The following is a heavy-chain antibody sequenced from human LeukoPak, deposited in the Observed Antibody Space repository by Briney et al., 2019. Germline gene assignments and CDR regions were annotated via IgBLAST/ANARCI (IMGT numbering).Heavy chain of an antibody. CDR1: GFTFSSYW. D-gene: IGHD3-22*01. CDR3: ARDNDYYDSSGLSADAFDI. J-gene: IGHJ3*02. V-gene: IGHV3-7*01. CDR2: IKQDGSEK. Sequence: GGSLRLSCAASGFTFSSYWMSWVRQAPGKGLEWVANIKQDGSEKYYVDSVKGRFTISRDNAKNSLYLQMNSLRAEDTAVYYCARDNDYYDSSGLSADAFDIWGQGTMVTVSS.